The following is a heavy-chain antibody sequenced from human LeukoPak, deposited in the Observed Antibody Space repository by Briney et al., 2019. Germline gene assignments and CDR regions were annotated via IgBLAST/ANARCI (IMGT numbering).Heavy chain of an antibody. CDR3: ARLISVTTGSYFDY. CDR1: GGSISSSSYY. Sequence: SETLSLTCTVSGGSISSSSYYWGWIRQPPGKGLEWIGSIYYSGTTYYSPSLKSRVTMSVDTSKNQFSLNLSSVTAADTAVYYCARLISVTTGSYFDYWGQGTLVTVSS. CDR2: IYYSGTT. V-gene: IGHV4-39*01. J-gene: IGHJ4*02. D-gene: IGHD4-17*01.